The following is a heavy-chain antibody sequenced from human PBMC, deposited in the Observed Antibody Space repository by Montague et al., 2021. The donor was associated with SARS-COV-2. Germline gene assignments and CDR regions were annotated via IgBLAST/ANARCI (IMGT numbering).Heavy chain of an antibody. CDR1: GGSISSYY. D-gene: IGHD3-3*01. Sequence: SETLSLTCTVSGGSISSYYWSWIRQPPGKGLEWIGYIYYSGSTNYNPSLKSRVTISVDTSKNQFSLKLSSVTAADTAVYYCARKRITIFGVVTWPAYFDYWGQGTLVTVSS. J-gene: IGHJ4*02. CDR3: ARKRITIFGVVTWPAYFDY. V-gene: IGHV4-59*01. CDR2: IYYSGST.